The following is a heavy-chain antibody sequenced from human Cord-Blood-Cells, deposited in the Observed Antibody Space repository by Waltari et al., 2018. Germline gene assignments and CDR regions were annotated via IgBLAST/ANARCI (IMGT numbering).Heavy chain of an antibody. CDR1: GGSLSSYY. D-gene: IGHD3-22*01. V-gene: IGHV4-4*07. J-gene: IGHJ4*02. Sequence: QVQLQESGPGLVKPSETLSLTCTVSGGSLSSYYRSWIRQPAGKGLEWIGRIYTSGSTNYNPSLKSRGTMSVDTSKNQFSLKLSSVTAADTAVYYCARGGYYYDSSGYYFDYWGQGTLVTVSS. CDR3: ARGGYYYDSSGYYFDY. CDR2: IYTSGST.